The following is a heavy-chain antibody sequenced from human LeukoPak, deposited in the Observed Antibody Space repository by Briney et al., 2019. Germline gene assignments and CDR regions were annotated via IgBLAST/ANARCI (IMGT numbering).Heavy chain of an antibody. CDR2: IRYDGSNK. J-gene: IGHJ4*02. D-gene: IGHD2-15*01. CDR3: AKGRSHCSGGSCNWGQLDY. CDR1: GFTFCSYG. V-gene: IGHV3-30*02. Sequence: PGGSLRLSCAASGFTFCSYGMHWVRQAPGKGLEWVAFIRYDGSNKYYADSVKGRFTISRDNSKNTLYLQMNSLRGEDTAVYYCAKGRSHCSGGSCNWGQLDYWGQGTLVTVSS.